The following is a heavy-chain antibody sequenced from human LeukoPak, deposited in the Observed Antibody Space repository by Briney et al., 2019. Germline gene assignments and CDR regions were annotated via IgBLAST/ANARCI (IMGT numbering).Heavy chain of an antibody. Sequence: PGGSLRLSCAASGFTFSSYSMNWVRQAPGKGLEWVSSISSSSSYIYYADSVKGRFTISRDNAKNSLYLQMNSLRAEDTAVYYCAAILTSRGYSSSGWSYYFDYWGQGTLATVSS. D-gene: IGHD6-19*01. CDR3: AAILTSRGYSSSGWSYYFDY. V-gene: IGHV3-21*01. CDR1: GFTFSSYS. CDR2: ISSSSSYI. J-gene: IGHJ4*02.